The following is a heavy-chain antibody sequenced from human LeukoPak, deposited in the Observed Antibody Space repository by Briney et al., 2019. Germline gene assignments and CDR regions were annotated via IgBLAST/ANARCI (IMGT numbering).Heavy chain of an antibody. V-gene: IGHV3-23*01. Sequence: PGGSLRLSCAASGFTFSSYGMSWVRQAPGKGLEWVSDISGSGGSTYYADSVKGRFTISRDNSKNTLYLQMNSLRAEDTAVYYCSTEDTAMVNSFCGYWGQGTLVTVSS. CDR3: STEDTAMVNSFCGY. CDR1: GFTFSSYG. J-gene: IGHJ4*02. D-gene: IGHD5-18*01. CDR2: ISGSGGST.